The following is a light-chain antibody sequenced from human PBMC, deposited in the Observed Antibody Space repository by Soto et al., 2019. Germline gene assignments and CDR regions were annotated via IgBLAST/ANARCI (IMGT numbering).Light chain of an antibody. J-gene: IGKJ2*01. Sequence: ENVLTQSPGILSLSPGERATLSFRATQSVTNRYFAWYQQKPGQAPRLLIYGISSSATDIPDRFSGSGSGTDFTLTISRLEPEDFVVYYCQQYSTLPHTFGQGTKLEVK. CDR2: GIS. V-gene: IGKV3-20*01. CDR3: QQYSTLPHT. CDR1: QSVTNRY.